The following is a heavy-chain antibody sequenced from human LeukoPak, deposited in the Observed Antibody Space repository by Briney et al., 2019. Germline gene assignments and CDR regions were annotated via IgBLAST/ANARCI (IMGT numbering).Heavy chain of an antibody. CDR3: ARNYGRSSRYFAY. CDR2: ISPSTGGT. J-gene: IGHJ4*02. CDR1: GYTFTDYY. D-gene: IGHD4-23*01. V-gene: IGHV1-2*02. Sequence: ASVKVSCKASGYTFTDYYVHWVRQAPGQGLQWMGWISPSTGGTNYAQKFQGRVTMTRDTSISTAYLELSRLASDDTALYYCARNYGRSSRYFAYWGQGTLVTVSS.